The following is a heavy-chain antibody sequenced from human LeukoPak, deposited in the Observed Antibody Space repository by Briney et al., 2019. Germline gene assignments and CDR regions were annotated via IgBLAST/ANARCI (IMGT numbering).Heavy chain of an antibody. J-gene: IGHJ5*02. V-gene: IGHV4-39*01. D-gene: IGHD3-10*01. CDR2: IYYSGST. CDR3: ARSLITMVRGDLDP. Sequence: SETLSLTCTVSGGSISSSSYYWGRIRQPPGKGLEWIGSIYYSGSTYYNPSLKSRVTISVDTSKNQFSLKLSSVTAADTAAYYCARSLITMVRGDLDPWGQGTLVTVSS. CDR1: GGSISSSSYY.